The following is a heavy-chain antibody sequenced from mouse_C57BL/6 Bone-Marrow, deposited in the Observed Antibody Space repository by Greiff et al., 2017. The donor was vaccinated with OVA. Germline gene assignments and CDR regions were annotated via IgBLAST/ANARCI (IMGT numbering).Heavy chain of an antibody. Sequence: VQLQQSGPELVKPGASVKIPCKASGYTFTDYNMDWVQQSHGKSLEWIGDINPNNGGTFSHQQFNGNATFTVDKYSSTADMELRSLTSEDTAVYYCARPHYYGRSYGMDYWGQGTSVTVAS. CDR2: INPNNGGT. CDR3: ARPHYYGRSYGMDY. V-gene: IGHV1-18*01. CDR1: GYTFTDYN. J-gene: IGHJ4*01. D-gene: IGHD1-1*01.